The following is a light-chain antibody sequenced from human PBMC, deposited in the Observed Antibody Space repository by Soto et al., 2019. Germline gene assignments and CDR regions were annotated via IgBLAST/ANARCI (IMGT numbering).Light chain of an antibody. CDR3: AAWDDNLNGVV. Sequence: QAVVTQPPSASGTPGQRVTISCSGSSSNIGSNIVNWYQQLPGTAPKLLIYTNNQRPSGVPERFSGSKSGTSASLAISGLQSEDEADYYCAAWDDNLNGVVFGGGTKLTVL. J-gene: IGLJ3*02. CDR2: TNN. CDR1: SSNIGSNI. V-gene: IGLV1-44*01.